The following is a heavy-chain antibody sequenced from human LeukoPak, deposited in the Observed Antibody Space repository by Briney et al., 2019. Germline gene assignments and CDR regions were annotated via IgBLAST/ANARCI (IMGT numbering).Heavy chain of an antibody. J-gene: IGHJ6*02. CDR1: GFTFSSYA. CDR2: ISYDGSNK. V-gene: IGHV3-30-3*01. Sequence: GGSLRLSCAAPGFTFSSYAMPWVRQAPGKGLEWVAVISYDGSNKYYADSVKGRFTISRDNSKNTLYLQMNSLRAEDTAVYYCARDRIYDFWSGYYIGYYYYGMDVWGQGTTVTVSS. D-gene: IGHD3-3*01. CDR3: ARDRIYDFWSGYYIGYYYYGMDV.